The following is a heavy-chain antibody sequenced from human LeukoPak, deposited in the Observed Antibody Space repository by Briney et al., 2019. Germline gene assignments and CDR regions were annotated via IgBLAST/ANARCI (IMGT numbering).Heavy chain of an antibody. CDR2: IKQDGGEK. CDR3: ARGLRNYYDSSGLDAFDI. D-gene: IGHD3-22*01. CDR1: GFTFSSYW. Sequence: GGSLRLSCAASGFTFSSYWMSWVRQAPGKGLEWVANIKQDGGEKYYVDSVKGRFTISRDNAKNSLYLQMNSLRAEDTAVYYCARGLRNYYDSSGLDAFDIWGQGTMVTVSS. V-gene: IGHV3-7*01. J-gene: IGHJ3*02.